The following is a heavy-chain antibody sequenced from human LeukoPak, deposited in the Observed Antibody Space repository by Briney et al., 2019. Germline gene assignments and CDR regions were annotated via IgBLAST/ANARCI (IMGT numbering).Heavy chain of an antibody. D-gene: IGHD3-3*01. CDR2: IYYSGST. CDR1: GGSFSGDYY. V-gene: IGHV4-30-4*01. CDR3: ARVRSGYYDY. J-gene: IGHJ4*02. Sequence: SETLSLTCAVYGGSFSGDYYWSWIRQPPGKGLEWIGYIYYSGSTYYNPSLKSRVTISVDTSKNQFSLKLSSVTAADTAVYYCARVRSGYYDYWGQGTLVTVSS.